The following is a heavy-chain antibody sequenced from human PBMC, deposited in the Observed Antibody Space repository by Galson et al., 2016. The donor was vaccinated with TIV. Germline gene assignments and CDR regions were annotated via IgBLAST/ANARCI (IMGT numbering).Heavy chain of an antibody. CDR3: ARDRGSMTSILVVDYYYGMDV. V-gene: IGHV1-18*04. J-gene: IGHJ6*02. D-gene: IGHD3-22*01. Sequence: SVKVSCKASGYTFSKYGISWVRRAPGQGLEWMGWISGHSGNTDYARKFQGRLVMTTDTSTGTAFMEVRSLTSDDTAVYDCARDRGSMTSILVVDYYYGMDVWGQGTTVTVSS. CDR2: ISGHSGNT. CDR1: GYTFSKYG.